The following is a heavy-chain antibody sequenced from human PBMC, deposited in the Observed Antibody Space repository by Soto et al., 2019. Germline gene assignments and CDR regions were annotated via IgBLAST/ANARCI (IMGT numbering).Heavy chain of an antibody. J-gene: IGHJ2*01. CDR2: IYYSGST. D-gene: IGHD4-17*01. CDR3: ARVVDDYGDYGRRYGWYFDL. V-gene: IGHV4-59*01. CDR1: GGSISSYY. Sequence: QVQLQESGPGLVKPSETLSLTCTVSGGSISSYYWSWIRQPPGKGLEWIGYIYYSGSTNYNPSLKSRVTISVDTSKNQFSLKLSSVTAADTAVYYCARVVDDYGDYGRRYGWYFDLWGRGTLVTVSS.